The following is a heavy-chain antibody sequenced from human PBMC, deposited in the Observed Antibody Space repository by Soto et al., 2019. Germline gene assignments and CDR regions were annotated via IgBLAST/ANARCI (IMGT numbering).Heavy chain of an antibody. V-gene: IGHV1-18*04. J-gene: IGHJ4*01. CDR2: ISTYSGKT. D-gene: IGHD4-17*01. Sequence: QVKLVQSGAEVKKPGASVEVSCKASGYSFTTDSITRVRQAPGQGLEWMGGISTYSGKTYYAQNFQGRVTMTTDTSTSTAYIDLRSLTSDDTAVYYCARRYGDPSSSTGFDYWGHGTLVSVSS. CDR1: GYSFTTDS. CDR3: ARRYGDPSSSTGFDY.